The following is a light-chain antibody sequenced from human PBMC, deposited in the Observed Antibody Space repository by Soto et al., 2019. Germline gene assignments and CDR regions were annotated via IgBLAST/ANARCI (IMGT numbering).Light chain of an antibody. J-gene: IGKJ2*01. CDR1: QSVGSNL. V-gene: IGKV3-20*01. Sequence: ENVLTQSPGTLSLSPWGRAPLWCRASQSVGSNLSAWYQQKPGQAPRLLLYDASSRATGIPDRVSGSGSGTDFTLTISRLEPEDFAVYYCQQYARPPYAFGQGTKVDIK. CDR2: DAS. CDR3: QQYARPPYA.